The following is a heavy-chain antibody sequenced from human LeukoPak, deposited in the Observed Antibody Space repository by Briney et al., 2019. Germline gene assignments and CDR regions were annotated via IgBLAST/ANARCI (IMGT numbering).Heavy chain of an antibody. CDR3: ARIRYYYDSSGYPYED. D-gene: IGHD3-22*01. CDR2: INHSRST. V-gene: IGHV4-34*01. CDR1: GGSFSGYY. Sequence: SETLSLTCAVYGGSFSGYYWSWIRQPPGKGLEWIGEINHSRSTNYNPSLKSRVTISVDTSKNQFSLKLSSVTAADTAVYYCARIRYYYDSSGYPYEDWGQGTLVTVSS. J-gene: IGHJ4*02.